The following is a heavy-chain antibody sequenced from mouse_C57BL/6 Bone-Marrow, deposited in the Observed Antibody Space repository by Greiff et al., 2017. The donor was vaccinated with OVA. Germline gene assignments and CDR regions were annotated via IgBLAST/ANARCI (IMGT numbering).Heavy chain of an antibody. D-gene: IGHD2-3*01. Sequence: VQLKESGAELVKPGASVKLSCTASGFNIKDYYMHWVKQRTEQGLEWIGRIDPEDGETKYAPKFQGKATITADTSSNTAYLQLSSLTSEDTAVYYCASGDGYFSFSFAYWGQGTLVTVSA. CDR3: ASGDGYFSFSFAY. J-gene: IGHJ3*01. CDR2: IDPEDGET. V-gene: IGHV14-2*01. CDR1: GFNIKDYY.